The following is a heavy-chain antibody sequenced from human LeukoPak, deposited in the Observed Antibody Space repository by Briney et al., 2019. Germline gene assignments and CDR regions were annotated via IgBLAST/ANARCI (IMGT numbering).Heavy chain of an antibody. CDR2: IYYSGSA. Sequence: SETLSLTCTVSGGSISSSSYYWGWIRQPPGKGLEWIGSIYYSGSAYYNPSLKSRVTISVDTSKNQFSLKLSSVTAADTAVYYCARCLAGFIVVVTYFDYWGQGTLVTVSS. CDR1: GGSISSSSYY. CDR3: ARCLAGFIVVVTYFDY. J-gene: IGHJ4*02. V-gene: IGHV4-39*07. D-gene: IGHD2-21*02.